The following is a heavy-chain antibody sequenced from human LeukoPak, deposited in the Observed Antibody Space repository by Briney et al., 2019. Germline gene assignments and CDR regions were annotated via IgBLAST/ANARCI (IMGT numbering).Heavy chain of an antibody. D-gene: IGHD2-2*01. CDR2: ISAYNGNT. J-gene: IGHJ4*02. Sequence: ASVKVSCKASGYTFTSYGISWVRQAPGQGLEWMGWISAYNGNTNYAQKLQGRVTMTTDTSTSTAYMELRSLRSEDTAVYYCARASRSSGRPSSTSSPPSWWGQGTLVTVSS. CDR3: ARASRSSGRPSSTSSPPSW. V-gene: IGHV1-18*01. CDR1: GYTFTSYG.